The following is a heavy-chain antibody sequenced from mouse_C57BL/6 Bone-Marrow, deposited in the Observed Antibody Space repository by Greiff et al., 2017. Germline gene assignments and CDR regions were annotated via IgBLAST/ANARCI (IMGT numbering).Heavy chain of an antibody. CDR2: IDPSDSYT. V-gene: IGHV1-50*01. CDR3: ARKEGGTYYYGSSLFAY. Sequence: QVQLQQPGAELVKPGASVKLSCKASGYTFTSYWMQWVKQRPGQGLEWIGEIDPSDSYTNYTPKFKGKDTLTVHTSSSTAYMQLSSLTSEDSAVYYCARKEGGTYYYGSSLFAYWGQGTLVTVSA. J-gene: IGHJ3*01. D-gene: IGHD1-1*01. CDR1: GYTFTSYW.